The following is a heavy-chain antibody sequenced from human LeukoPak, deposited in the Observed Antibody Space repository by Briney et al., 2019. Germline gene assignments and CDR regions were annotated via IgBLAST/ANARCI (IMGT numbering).Heavy chain of an antibody. J-gene: IGHJ4*01. Sequence: GGSLRLSCAASGFTFSSYAMSWVRQAPGKGLEWVSGIRDSGDITYYADSVKGRFTISRDNFKNTLYLQMNSLRAEDTAVYYCAKTRIVCTSVSCPGGGFDYWGHGTLVTVSS. CDR1: GFTFSSYA. CDR2: IRDSGDIT. D-gene: IGHD2-2*01. V-gene: IGHV3-23*01. CDR3: AKTRIVCTSVSCPGGGFDY.